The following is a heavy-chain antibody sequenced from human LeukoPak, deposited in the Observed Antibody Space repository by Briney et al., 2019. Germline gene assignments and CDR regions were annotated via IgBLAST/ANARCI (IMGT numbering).Heavy chain of an antibody. CDR1: GFTFISYA. Sequence: GGSLSLSCAASGFTFISYAMSWVRQAAAKGLEWVSTISGGVGSTYYADSVKGRFTLSRDNSKNTLYLQMNSLRAEDTAVYYCAKQRGYSYGYSFDYCGQGTLVTVSS. V-gene: IGHV3-23*01. D-gene: IGHD5-18*01. CDR2: ISGGVGST. CDR3: AKQRGYSYGYSFDY. J-gene: IGHJ4*02.